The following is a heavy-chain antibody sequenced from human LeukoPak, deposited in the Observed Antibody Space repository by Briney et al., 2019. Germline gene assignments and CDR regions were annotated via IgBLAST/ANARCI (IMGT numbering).Heavy chain of an antibody. CDR1: GFTFSTYT. D-gene: IGHD6-13*01. CDR3: ARGGYSSSWYHFDY. Sequence: GRSLRLSCAASGFTFSTYTMHWVRQAPGKGLEWVAVISYDGSIKHYADSVKGRFTISRDNSKNTLFLQMNSLRAEDTAVYYCARGGYSSSWYHFDYWGQGTLVTVSS. J-gene: IGHJ4*02. CDR2: ISYDGSIK. V-gene: IGHV3-30*14.